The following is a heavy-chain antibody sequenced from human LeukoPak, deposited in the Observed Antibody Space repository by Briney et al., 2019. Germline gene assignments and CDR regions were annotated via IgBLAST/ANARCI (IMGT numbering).Heavy chain of an antibody. CDR3: AREQDDYGSGSPGGY. V-gene: IGHV4-38-2*02. CDR1: GYFISSGYY. D-gene: IGHD3-10*01. J-gene: IGHJ4*02. Sequence: SETLSLTCAVSGYFISSGYYWGWIRQPPGKGLEWIGSIYHSGSTYYNPSLKSRVTISVDTSKNQFSLKLSSVTAADTAVYYCAREQDDYGSGSPGGYWGQGTLVTVSS. CDR2: IYHSGST.